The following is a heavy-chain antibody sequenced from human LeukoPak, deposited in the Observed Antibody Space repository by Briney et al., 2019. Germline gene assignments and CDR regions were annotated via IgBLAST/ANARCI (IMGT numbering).Heavy chain of an antibody. V-gene: IGHV4-59*01. Sequence: SETLSLTCSVSGGSISGYYWSWIRQPPGKGLEWIGYFYYTGYTNYNPSLRSRVAISVDTSKNQFSLYLTSVTAADTAVYYCARESYGIDSWGQGTLVSVSS. CDR3: ARESYGIDS. CDR2: FYYTGYT. J-gene: IGHJ4*02. D-gene: IGHD5-18*01. CDR1: GGSISGYY.